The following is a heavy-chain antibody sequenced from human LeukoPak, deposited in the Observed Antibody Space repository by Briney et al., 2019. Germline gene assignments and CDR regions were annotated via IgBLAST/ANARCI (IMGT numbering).Heavy chain of an antibody. J-gene: IGHJ3*02. CDR1: GFPFERYA. Sequence: GGSLRLSCKASGFPFERYAMNWVRQAPGKGLEWVSGISGAGGTTNHADSVKGRFTTSRDNSKNTLYLQMNSLRAEDTAVYYCAREGDYGDADAFDIWGQGTMVTVSS. D-gene: IGHD4/OR15-4a*01. CDR3: AREGDYGDADAFDI. V-gene: IGHV3-23*01. CDR2: ISGAGGTT.